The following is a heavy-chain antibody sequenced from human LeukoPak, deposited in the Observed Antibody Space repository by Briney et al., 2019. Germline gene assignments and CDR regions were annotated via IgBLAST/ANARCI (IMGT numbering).Heavy chain of an antibody. D-gene: IGHD3-3*01. CDR2: ISSSSSYI. CDR3: ARTTYYDFWSGYYTAFGYYYYYMDV. V-gene: IGHV3-21*04. CDR1: GFTFSSYS. Sequence: GGSLRLSCAASGFTFSSYSMNWVRQAPGKGLEWVSSISSSSSYIYYADSVKGRFTISRDNAKNSLYLQMNSLRAEDTAVYYCARTTYYDFWSGYYTAFGYYYYYMDVWGKGTTVTVSS. J-gene: IGHJ6*03.